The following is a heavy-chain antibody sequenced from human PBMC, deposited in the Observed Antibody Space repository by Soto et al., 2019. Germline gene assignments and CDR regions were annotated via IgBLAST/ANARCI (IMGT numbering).Heavy chain of an antibody. J-gene: IGHJ4*02. CDR1: GFTLGTYW. CDR2: INQDGSGK. V-gene: IGHV3-7*01. Sequence: GGSLRLSCAASGFTLGTYWMSWVRQAPGKGLEWVANINQDGSGKHYVDSVKGRFIVSRDNAKNSLFLQMNSLRVEDTAVYYCATTRGLDYWGQGTLVTVSS. CDR3: ATTRGLDY.